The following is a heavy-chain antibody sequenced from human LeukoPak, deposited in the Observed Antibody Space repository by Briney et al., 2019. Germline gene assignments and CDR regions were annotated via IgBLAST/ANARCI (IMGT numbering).Heavy chain of an antibody. Sequence: PGGSLRLSCAASGFTFSSYAMSWVRQAPGKGLEWVANIKQDGSEKYYVDSVKGRFTISRDNAKNSLYLQMNSLRAEDTAVYYCARWALKQLVRFTLAVAGTGMFDYWGQGTLVTVSS. CDR2: IKQDGSEK. J-gene: IGHJ4*02. D-gene: IGHD6-19*01. CDR3: ARWALKQLVRFTLAVAGTGMFDY. CDR1: GFTFSSYA. V-gene: IGHV3-7*01.